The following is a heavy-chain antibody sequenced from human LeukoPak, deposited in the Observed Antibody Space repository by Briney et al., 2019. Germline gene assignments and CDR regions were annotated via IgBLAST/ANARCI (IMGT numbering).Heavy chain of an antibody. D-gene: IGHD5-18*01. V-gene: IGHV3-23*01. CDR2: ISGSGCST. J-gene: IGHJ4*02. CDR3: AITPGYSYGLYYFDY. Sequence: SGGSLRLSCAASGFTFSSYAMSWVRQAPGKGLEWVSAISGSGCSTYYADSVRVRFTISSVNSKITLYLQMNSLRAEDTAVYYCAITPGYSYGLYYFDYWGQGTLVTVSS. CDR1: GFTFSSYA.